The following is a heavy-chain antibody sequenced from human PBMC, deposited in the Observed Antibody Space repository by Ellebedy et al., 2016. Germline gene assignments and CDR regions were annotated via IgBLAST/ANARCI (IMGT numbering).Heavy chain of an antibody. CDR2: IKQDGSEK. D-gene: IGHD2-15*01. J-gene: IGHJ6*03. V-gene: IGHV3-7*01. CDR3: ARDQKDIVVVVAATLAYYYYYMDV. CDR1: GFTFSSYW. Sequence: GESLKISCAASGFTFSSYWMSWVRQAPGKGLEWVANIKQDGSEKYYVDSVKGRFTISRDNAKNSLYLQMNSLRAEDTAVYYCARDQKDIVVVVAATLAYYYYYMDVWGKGTTVTVSS.